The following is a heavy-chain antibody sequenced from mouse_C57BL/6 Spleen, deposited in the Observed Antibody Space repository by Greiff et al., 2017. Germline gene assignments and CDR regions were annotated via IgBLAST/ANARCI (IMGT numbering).Heavy chain of an antibody. J-gene: IGHJ2*01. CDR1: GYTFTDYE. Sequence: VQLQESGAELVRPGASVTLSCKASGYTFTDYEMHWVKQTPVHGLEWIGAIDPETGGTAYNQKFKGKAILTADKSSSTAYMELRSLTSEDSAVYYCTRHLYYYGSSYLPFDYWGQGTTLTVSS. V-gene: IGHV1-15*01. D-gene: IGHD1-1*01. CDR2: IDPETGGT. CDR3: TRHLYYYGSSYLPFDY.